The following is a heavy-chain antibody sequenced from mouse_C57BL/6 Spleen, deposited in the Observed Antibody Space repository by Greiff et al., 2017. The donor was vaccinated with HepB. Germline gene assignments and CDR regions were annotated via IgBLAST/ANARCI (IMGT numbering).Heavy chain of an antibody. CDR1: GFTFSNYW. CDR3: TGGTTVPHYYAMDY. CDR2: IRLKSDNYAT. V-gene: IGHV6-3*01. Sequence: EVKVVESGGGLVQPGGSMKLSCVASGFTFSNYWMNWVRQSPEKGLEWVAQIRLKSDNYATHYAESVKGRFTISRDDSKSSVYLQMNNLRAEDTGIYYCTGGTTVPHYYAMDYWGQGTSVTVSS. D-gene: IGHD1-1*01. J-gene: IGHJ4*01.